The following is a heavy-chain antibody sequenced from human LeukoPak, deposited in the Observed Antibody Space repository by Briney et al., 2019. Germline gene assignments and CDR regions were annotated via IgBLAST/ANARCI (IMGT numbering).Heavy chain of an antibody. V-gene: IGHV3-21*01. CDR1: GFTFSSYS. CDR3: ARAGGRYYYDSSGYPGNFDY. Sequence: GWAVRLSCAACGFTFSSYSMNWVRQAPGKGLDGVASISSSSGYIYYEDSVKGRCTISRDNAKNSLYLQMNSLRAEDTAVYYCARAGGRYYYDSSGYPGNFDYWGQGTLVTVSS. CDR2: ISSSSGYI. J-gene: IGHJ4*02. D-gene: IGHD3-22*01.